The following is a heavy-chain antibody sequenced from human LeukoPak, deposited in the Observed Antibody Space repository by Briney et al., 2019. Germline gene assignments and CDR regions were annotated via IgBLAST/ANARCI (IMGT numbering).Heavy chain of an antibody. CDR1: GFTFSSYW. V-gene: IGHV3-74*01. CDR3: ARSAVAGRVSYFDY. CDR2: INSDGSST. Sequence: PGGSLRLSCAASGFTFSSYWMHWVRQAPGKGLVWVSRINSDGSSTTYADSVKGRFTISSDNAKNTLYLQMNSLRAEDTAVYYCARSAVAGRVSYFDYWGQGTLVTVSS. J-gene: IGHJ4*02. D-gene: IGHD6-19*01.